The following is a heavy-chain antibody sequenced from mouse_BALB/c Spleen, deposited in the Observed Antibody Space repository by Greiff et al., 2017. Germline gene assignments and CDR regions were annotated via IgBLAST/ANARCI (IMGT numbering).Heavy chain of an antibody. CDR1: GFNIKDTY. V-gene: IGHV14-3*02. J-gene: IGHJ2*01. Sequence: EVKLVESGAELVKPGASVKLSCTASGFNIKDTYMHWVKQRPEQGLEWIGRIDPANGNTKYDPKFQGKATITADTSSNTAYLQLSSLTSEDTAVYYCASGGRRFDYWGQGTTLTVSS. CDR3: ASGGRRFDY. CDR2: IDPANGNT.